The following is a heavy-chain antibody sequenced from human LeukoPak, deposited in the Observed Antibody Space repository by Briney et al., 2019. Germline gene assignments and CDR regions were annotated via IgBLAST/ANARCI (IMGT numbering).Heavy chain of an antibody. V-gene: IGHV4-59*01. CDR2: IYYSGST. CDR1: GGSISSYY. J-gene: IGHJ6*02. Sequence: PSETLSLTCIVSGGSISSYYWSWVRQPPGKGLEWIGYIYYSGSTNYNPSLKSRVTISIDTSKNQISLKLSSVTAADTAVYYCARDSCSYGAYCYGMDVWGQGTTVTVSS. CDR3: ARDSCSYGAYCYGMDV. D-gene: IGHD4/OR15-4a*01.